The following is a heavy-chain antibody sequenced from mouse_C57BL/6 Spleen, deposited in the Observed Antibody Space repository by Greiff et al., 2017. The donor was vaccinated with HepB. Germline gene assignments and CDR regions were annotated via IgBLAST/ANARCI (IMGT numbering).Heavy chain of an antibody. CDR3: TRRDTGWFAY. V-gene: IGHV1-15*01. D-gene: IGHD3-3*01. CDR1: GYTFTDYE. J-gene: IGHJ3*01. CDR2: IDPETGGT. Sequence: VKLQQSGAELVRPGASVTLSCKASGYTFTDYEMHWVKQTPVHGLEWIGAIDPETGGTAYNQKFKGKAILTADKSSSTAYMELRSLTSEDSAVYYCTRRDTGWFAYWGQGTLVTVSA.